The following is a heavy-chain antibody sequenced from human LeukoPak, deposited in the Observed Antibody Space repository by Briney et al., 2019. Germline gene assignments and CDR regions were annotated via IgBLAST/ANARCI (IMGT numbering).Heavy chain of an antibody. Sequence: GASVKVSCKASGYTFTVYYMHWVRQAPGQGLEWVGRINPNSGGTNYAQKFQGRVTMTRDTSISTAYMELSRLRSDDTAVYYCARDQRVRDGYYPAGDYWGQGTLVTVSS. CDR2: INPNSGGT. CDR3: ARDQRVRDGYYPAGDY. CDR1: GYTFTVYY. J-gene: IGHJ4*02. V-gene: IGHV1-2*06. D-gene: IGHD5-24*01.